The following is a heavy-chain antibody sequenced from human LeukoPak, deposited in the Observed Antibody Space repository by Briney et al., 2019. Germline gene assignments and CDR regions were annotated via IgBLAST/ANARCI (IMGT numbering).Heavy chain of an antibody. CDR2: ISAYNGNT. CDR3: GRDMSIAAVGKFGY. V-gene: IGHV1-18*01. D-gene: IGHD6-13*01. Sequence: ASVKVSCTPSGYTFSTYGISWVRQAPGQGLEWMGWISAYNGNTNYAQKLQGRVTMTTDTSTSTAYMELRRLRSDDSAVDCCGRDMSIAAVGKFGYWGQGTLVTVSS. J-gene: IGHJ4*02. CDR1: GYTFSTYG.